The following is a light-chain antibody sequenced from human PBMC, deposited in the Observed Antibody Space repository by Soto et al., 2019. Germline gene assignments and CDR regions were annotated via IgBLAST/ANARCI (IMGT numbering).Light chain of an antibody. CDR1: QDISRA. J-gene: IGKJ3*01. Sequence: AIPLTQSPSSLSASVGDRVTITCRVSQDISRALVWYQQKPGRAPRLLIYDASTLESGVPSRFTGRGSGTDFILTLSSLQPEDFAPYYCQQSYSCPCTFGPGTKVDLK. CDR2: DAS. CDR3: QQSYSCPCT. V-gene: IGKV1-13*02.